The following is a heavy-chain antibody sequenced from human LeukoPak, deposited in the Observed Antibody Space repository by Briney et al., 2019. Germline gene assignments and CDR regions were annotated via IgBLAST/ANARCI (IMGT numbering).Heavy chain of an antibody. D-gene: IGHD4-17*01. V-gene: IGHV4-59*01. J-gene: IGHJ4*02. Sequence: PSETLSLTCTVSGGSISSYYWSWIRQPPGKGLEWIGYIYYSGSTYYNPSLKSRVTISVDTSKNQFSLKLSSVTAADTAVYYCARGGGDYGDYSYWGQGTLVTVSS. CDR2: IYYSGST. CDR3: ARGGGDYGDYSY. CDR1: GGSISSYY.